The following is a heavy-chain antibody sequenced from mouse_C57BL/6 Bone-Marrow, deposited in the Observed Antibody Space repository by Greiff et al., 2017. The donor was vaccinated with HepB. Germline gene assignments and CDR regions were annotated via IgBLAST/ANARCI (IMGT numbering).Heavy chain of an antibody. CDR3: ARDPHYYGSSHWYFDV. D-gene: IGHD1-1*01. CDR2: INYDGSST. Sequence: EVKLMESEGGLVQPGSSMKLSCTASGFTFSDYYMAWVRQVPEKGLEWVANINYDGSSTYYLDSLKSRFIISRDNAKNILYLQMSSLKSEDTATYYCARDPHYYGSSHWYFDVWGTGTTVTVSS. CDR1: GFTFSDYY. V-gene: IGHV5-16*01. J-gene: IGHJ1*03.